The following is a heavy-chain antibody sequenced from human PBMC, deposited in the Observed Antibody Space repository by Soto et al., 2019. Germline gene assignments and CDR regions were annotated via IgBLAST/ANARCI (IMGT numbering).Heavy chain of an antibody. J-gene: IGHJ4*02. Sequence: PGGSLRLSCAASGFTFSNYAMTWVRQGPGKGLEWASGISGSGGRSYYADSVKGRFTISRDNSKSTLYLQMNSLRAEDTAVYYCAKAYFVWSSEQPYYFDYWGQGTLVTVSS. D-gene: IGHD3-16*01. CDR1: GFTFSNYA. CDR2: ISGSGGRS. CDR3: AKAYFVWSSEQPYYFDY. V-gene: IGHV3-23*01.